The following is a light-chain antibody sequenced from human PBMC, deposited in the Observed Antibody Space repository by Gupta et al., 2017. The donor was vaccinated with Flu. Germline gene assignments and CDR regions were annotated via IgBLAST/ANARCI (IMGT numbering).Light chain of an antibody. CDR3: EAYDGRSMM. Sequence: NFMLTQPHSVSESPGKTVTISCTRSSGSIASNYVQWYQQRPGSAPTTVIDEADQRPSGVPDRVACLIDCTSNDANTHTSGLKAEDESADFCEAYDGRSMMFGGGTKLTVL. CDR2: EAD. J-gene: IGLJ3*02. V-gene: IGLV6-57*03. CDR1: SGSIASNY.